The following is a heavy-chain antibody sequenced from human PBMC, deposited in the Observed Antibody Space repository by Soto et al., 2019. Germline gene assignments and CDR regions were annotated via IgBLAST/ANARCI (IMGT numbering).Heavy chain of an antibody. J-gene: IGHJ6*02. CDR3: ARQRYYDILTGYYAYYYYGMDV. CDR2: INHSGST. CDR1: GGSFSCYY. D-gene: IGHD3-9*01. Sequence: SETLSLTCGVYGGSFSCYYWIWIRQPPGKGLEWIGEINHSGSTNYNPSLKSRVTISVDTSKNQFSLKLSSVTAADTAVYYCARQRYYDILTGYYAYYYYGMDVWGQGTTVTVSS. V-gene: IGHV4-34*01.